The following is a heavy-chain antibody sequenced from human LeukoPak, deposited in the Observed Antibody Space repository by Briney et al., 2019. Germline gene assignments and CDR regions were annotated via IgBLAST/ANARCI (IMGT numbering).Heavy chain of an antibody. CDR1: GGSISSYY. V-gene: IGHV4-59*01. Sequence: NPSETLSLTCTVSGGSISSYYWSWIRQPPGKGLEWIGYIYYDGSTNYNPSLKSRVTISVDTSKNHLSLTLNSVTAADTAVYYCARVTIPASGGFDYWGQGTLVTVSS. D-gene: IGHD6-13*01. CDR3: ARVTIPASGGFDY. J-gene: IGHJ4*02. CDR2: IYYDGST.